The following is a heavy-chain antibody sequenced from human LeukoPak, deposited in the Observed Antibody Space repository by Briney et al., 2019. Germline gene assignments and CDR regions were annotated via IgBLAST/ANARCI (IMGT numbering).Heavy chain of an antibody. CDR3: AKDLAPYYDSSGYPSY. D-gene: IGHD3-22*01. V-gene: IGHV3-23*01. CDR1: GFTFSDYY. CDR2: ISGSGGST. J-gene: IGHJ4*02. Sequence: GGSLRLSCAASGFTFSDYYMSWIRQAPGKGLEWVSAISGSGGSTYYADSVKGRFTISRDNSKNTLYLQMNSLRAEDTAVYYCAKDLAPYYDSSGYPSYWGQGTLVTVSS.